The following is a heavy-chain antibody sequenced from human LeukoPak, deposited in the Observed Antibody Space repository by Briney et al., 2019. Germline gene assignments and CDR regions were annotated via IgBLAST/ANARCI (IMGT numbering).Heavy chain of an antibody. CDR2: INPNSGGT. Sequence: ASVKVSCKASGYTFTGYYMHWVRQAPGQGLGWMGWINPNSGGTNYAQKFQGRVTMTRDTSISTAYMELSSLRAEDTAVYYCAREQGDYVWGSYRSHGFDYWGQGTLVTVSS. J-gene: IGHJ4*02. V-gene: IGHV1-2*02. CDR3: AREQGDYVWGSYRSHGFDY. CDR1: GYTFTGYY. D-gene: IGHD3-16*02.